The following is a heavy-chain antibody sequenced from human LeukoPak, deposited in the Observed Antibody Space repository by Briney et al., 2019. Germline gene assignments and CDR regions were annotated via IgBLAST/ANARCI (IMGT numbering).Heavy chain of an antibody. V-gene: IGHV3-20*04. D-gene: IGHD6-13*01. J-gene: IGHJ6*03. CDR3: ARVGAAYLSYYMDV. CDR2: INWNGGST. CDR1: GFTFDDYG. Sequence: GGSLRLSRAASGFTFDDYGMSWARQAPGRGLEWVSGINWNGGSTGYADSVKGRLTISRDNAKNSLYLQMNSLRAEDTALYYCARVGAAYLSYYMDVWGKGTTVTVS.